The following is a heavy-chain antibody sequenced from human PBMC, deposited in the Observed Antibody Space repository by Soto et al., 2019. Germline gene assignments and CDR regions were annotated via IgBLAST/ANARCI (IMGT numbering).Heavy chain of an antibody. CDR2: INAGNGNT. Sequence: ASVKVSCNASGYTFTIYAMHCVRQAPGQGREWMGWINAGNGNTKYSQKFPGRVGITRDTSASTAYMELSSLRSEDTAVYYCPRCITGTIPQYYYYYYGMDVWGQGTTVPDSS. V-gene: IGHV1-3*01. J-gene: IGHJ6*02. CDR1: GYTFTIYA. CDR3: PRCITGTIPQYYYYYYGMDV. D-gene: IGHD1-20*01.